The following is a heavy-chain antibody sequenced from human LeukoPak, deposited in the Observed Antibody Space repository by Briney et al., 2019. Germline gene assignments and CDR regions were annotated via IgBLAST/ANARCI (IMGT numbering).Heavy chain of an antibody. CDR1: GASMSGQN. D-gene: IGHD2-8*01. CDR3: ARHLNGGPHPLDN. V-gene: IGHV4-59*08. J-gene: IGHJ4*02. CDR2: IHYDVRS. Sequence: ASETLSLTCTVSGASMSGQNWSWIRQAPGKGLEWIAWIHYDVRSNYNPSLKSLLPLSVDTSTNQYSLILNPGTAAATAVYFSARHLNGGPHPLDNWGPGIRVIVSP.